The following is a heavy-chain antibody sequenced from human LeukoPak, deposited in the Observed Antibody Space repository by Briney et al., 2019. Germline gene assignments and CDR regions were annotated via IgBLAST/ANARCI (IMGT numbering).Heavy chain of an antibody. CDR1: GFTVSSIY. V-gene: IGHV3-53*01. CDR3: AVESHISSWYDH. Sequence: VGSLRLSCAVSGFTVSSIYMSWVRQAPGQGLEWVSFLYSDSNTYYAESVEGRFTLSRDSSMNKLYLQMNSLRVDDTAVYYCAVESHISSWYDHWGQGTLVTVSS. CDR2: LYSDSNT. J-gene: IGHJ5*02. D-gene: IGHD3-3*01.